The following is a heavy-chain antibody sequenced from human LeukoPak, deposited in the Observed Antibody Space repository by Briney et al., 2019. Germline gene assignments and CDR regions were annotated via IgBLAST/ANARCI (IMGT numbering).Heavy chain of an antibody. CDR2: IWYDGSNK. V-gene: IGHV3-33*01. Sequence: PGGSLRLSCAASGFTFSSYGMHWVRQAPGKGLEWVAVIWYDGSNKYYADSVKGRFTISRDNSKNTLYLQMNSLRAEDTAVYYCARDGGVLYWYFDLWGRGTLVTVSS. CDR1: GFTFSSYG. J-gene: IGHJ2*01. D-gene: IGHD4/OR15-4a*01. CDR3: ARDGGVLYWYFDL.